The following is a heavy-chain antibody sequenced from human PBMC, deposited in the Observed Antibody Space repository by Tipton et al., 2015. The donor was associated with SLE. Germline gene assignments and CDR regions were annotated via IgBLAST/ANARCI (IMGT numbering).Heavy chain of an antibody. D-gene: IGHD1-26*01. J-gene: IGHJ4*02. V-gene: IGHV4-59*12. CDR3: ARGVLGGSYPY. CDR1: GGSISSNY. CDR2: ISDGGGT. Sequence: TLSLTCTVSGGSISSNYWIWIRQPPGKGLEWIGYISDGGGTNYNPSLKSPVTISVDPAKNEFSLKLTSVTAADTAVYYCARGVLGGSYPYWGQGTLVTVSS.